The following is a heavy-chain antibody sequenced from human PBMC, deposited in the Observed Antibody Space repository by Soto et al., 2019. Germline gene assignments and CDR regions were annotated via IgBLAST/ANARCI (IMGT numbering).Heavy chain of an antibody. CDR3: ARVEWVLLGVSNLFYYGMDV. J-gene: IGHJ6*02. CDR2: IKHSGST. CDR1: GGSFSGYY. Sequence: QVQLQQWGAGLLKPSETLSLTCAVYGGSFSGYYWSWIRQPPGKGLEWIGEIKHSGSTNYNPSLKRRVTISVDTSRNQFSLKLSAVTAADTAVYYCARVEWVLLGVSNLFYYGMDVWGQGTTVTVSS. V-gene: IGHV4-34*01. D-gene: IGHD1-26*01.